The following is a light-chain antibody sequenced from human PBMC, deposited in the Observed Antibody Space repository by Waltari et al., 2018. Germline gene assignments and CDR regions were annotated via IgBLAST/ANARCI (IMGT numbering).Light chain of an antibody. Sequence: TVVTQDPSLSLSSGGTVTLTSPLPPCSLSTTSYPPWYQQTPGQSPRTLVYKRNSRSSGVPDRFAGSILGNKAALTITGAQADDESHYFCFFYMGSGIWVSGGGTKLTVL. V-gene: IGLV8-61*01. CDR2: KRN. CDR3: FFYMGSGIWV. CDR1: PCSLSTTSY. J-gene: IGLJ3*02.